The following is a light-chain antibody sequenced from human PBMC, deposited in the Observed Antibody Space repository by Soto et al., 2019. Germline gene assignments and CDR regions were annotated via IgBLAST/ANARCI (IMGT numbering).Light chain of an antibody. J-gene: IGLJ1*01. CDR2: ADS. CDR3: QVWDYDTDDFV. V-gene: IGLV3-21*02. CDR1: NIGSKS. Sequence: SYELTQAPSVSVAPGQTARISCGGDNIGSKSVHWYQQRPGQAPVLVVYADSDRPSGIPERFSGSNPGNPATLTISRAEAGDEADYYCQVWDYDTDDFVLGHGTKVTVL.